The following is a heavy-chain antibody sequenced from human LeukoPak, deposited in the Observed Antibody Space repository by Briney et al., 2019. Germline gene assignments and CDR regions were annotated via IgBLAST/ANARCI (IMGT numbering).Heavy chain of an antibody. CDR3: ARGYSSSSLSSGY. J-gene: IGHJ4*02. CDR2: ISSSSSYI. Sequence: GGPLRLSCAASGFTFSSYSMNWVRQAPGKGLEWVSSISSSSSYIYYADSVKGRFTISRDNAKNSLYLQMNSLRAKDTAVYYCARGYSSSSLSSGYWGQGTLVTVSS. V-gene: IGHV3-21*01. D-gene: IGHD6-6*01. CDR1: GFTFSSYS.